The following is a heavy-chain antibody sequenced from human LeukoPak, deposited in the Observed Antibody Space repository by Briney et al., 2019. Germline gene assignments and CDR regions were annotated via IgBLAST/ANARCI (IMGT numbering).Heavy chain of an antibody. V-gene: IGHV3-48*03. CDR2: ISSSGSTI. CDR3: ARSPEIYFMDV. CDR1: GFTFSSYE. Sequence: GGSLRLSCAASGFTFSSYEMNWVRQAPGKGLEWVSYISSSGSTIYYADSVKGRFTISRDNAKNSLYLQMNSLRAEDTAVYYCARSPEIYFMDVWGKGTTVTVSS. J-gene: IGHJ6*03. D-gene: IGHD5-24*01.